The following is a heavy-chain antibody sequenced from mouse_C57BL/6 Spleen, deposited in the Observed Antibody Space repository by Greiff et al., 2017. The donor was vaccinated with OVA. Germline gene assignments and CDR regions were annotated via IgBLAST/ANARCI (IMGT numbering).Heavy chain of an antibody. Sequence: LQESGAELARPGASVKLSCKASGYTFTSYGISWVKQRTGQGLEWIGEIYPRSGNTYYNEKFKGKATLTADKSSSTAYMELRSLTSEDSAVYFCARRDSSGYVFDYWGQGTTLTVSS. CDR2: IYPRSGNT. CDR1: GYTFTSYG. J-gene: IGHJ2*01. V-gene: IGHV1-81*01. D-gene: IGHD3-2*02. CDR3: ARRDSSGYVFDY.